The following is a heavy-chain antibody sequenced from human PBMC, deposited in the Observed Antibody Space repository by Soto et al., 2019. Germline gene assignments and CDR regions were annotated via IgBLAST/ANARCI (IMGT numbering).Heavy chain of an antibody. CDR1: GFTFSSYS. D-gene: IGHD5-18*01. CDR2: ISSSSSYI. CDR3: ARDRYSYGPLNDYYYGMDV. J-gene: IGHJ6*02. V-gene: IGHV3-21*01. Sequence: EVQLVESGGGLVKPGGSLRLSCAASGFTFSSYSMNWVRQAPGKGLEWVSSISSSSSYIYYADSVKGRFTISRDNAKNSLYLQMNSLRAEDTAVYYCARDRYSYGPLNDYYYGMDVWGQGTTVTVSS.